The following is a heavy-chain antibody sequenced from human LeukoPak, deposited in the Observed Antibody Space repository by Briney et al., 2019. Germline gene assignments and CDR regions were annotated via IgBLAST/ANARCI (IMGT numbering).Heavy chain of an antibody. CDR2: INHSGST. D-gene: IGHD3-22*01. J-gene: IGHJ4*02. CDR3: ARHGDDSSGYYYVPFEYFDY. V-gene: IGHV4-34*01. CDR1: GGSFSGYY. Sequence: SETLSLTCAVYGGSFSGYYWSWIRQPPGKGLEWIGEINHSGSTNYNPSLKSRVTISVDTSKNHFSLKLSSVTAADTAVYYCARHGDDSSGYYYVPFEYFDYWGQGTLVTVSS.